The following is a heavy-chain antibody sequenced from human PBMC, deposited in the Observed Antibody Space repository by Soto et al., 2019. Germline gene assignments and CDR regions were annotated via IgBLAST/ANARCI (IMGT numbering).Heavy chain of an antibody. Sequence: ASVKVSCKASGDTSSNYGVSWVRQAPGQGLEWMGGILPVFGTTTYARNFQGRITITADKSTSTVYMELTSLRSDDTATYYCARDPDEVVGTDYHYYGKDVWDQGATVTVSS. J-gene: IGHJ6*02. CDR3: ARDPDEVVGTDYHYYGKDV. V-gene: IGHV1-69*06. CDR1: GDTSSNYG. CDR2: ILPVFGTT. D-gene: IGHD1-26*01.